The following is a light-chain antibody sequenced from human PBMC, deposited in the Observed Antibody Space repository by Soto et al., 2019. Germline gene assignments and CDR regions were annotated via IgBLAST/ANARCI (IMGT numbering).Light chain of an antibody. Sequence: QLVLTQSPSASASLGASVKLTCTLSSGHSSYAIAWHQQQPEKGPRYFMKLNSDGSHSKGDGIPDRFSGSSSGAERCLTISSLQSEDEADYYCQTWGTGIQVFGTGTKLTVL. CDR2: LNSDGSH. J-gene: IGLJ1*01. V-gene: IGLV4-69*01. CDR3: QTWGTGIQV. CDR1: SGHSSYA.